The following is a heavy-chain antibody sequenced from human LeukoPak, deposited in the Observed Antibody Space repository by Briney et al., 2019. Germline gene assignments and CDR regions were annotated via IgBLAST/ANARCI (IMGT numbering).Heavy chain of an antibody. CDR1: TESFSAYY. J-gene: IGHJ4*02. D-gene: IGHD2-15*01. CDR2: INHSGST. Sequence: SETLSLTCAVYTESFSAYYWSWIRQPPGKGLEWIGEINHSGSTNYNPSLKSRVTISVDTSKNQFSLKLSSVTAADTAVYYCAGYCGGGSCADSWGQGTLVTVSS. CDR3: AGYCGGGSCADS. V-gene: IGHV4-34*01.